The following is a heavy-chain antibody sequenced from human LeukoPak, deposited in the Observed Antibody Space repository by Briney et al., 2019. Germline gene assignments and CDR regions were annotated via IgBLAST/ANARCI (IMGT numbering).Heavy chain of an antibody. CDR2: MNTNSGNT. CDR1: GYTFTSYD. Sequence: ASVKVSCKASGYTFTSYDINWVRQATGQGLEWMGWMNTNSGNTGYAQKFQGRVNITRNTYISTAYMELSSLRSDDTAVYYCAVVAGAPWFDPWGQGTLVTVSS. CDR3: AVVAGAPWFDP. J-gene: IGHJ5*02. D-gene: IGHD1-26*01. V-gene: IGHV1-8*03.